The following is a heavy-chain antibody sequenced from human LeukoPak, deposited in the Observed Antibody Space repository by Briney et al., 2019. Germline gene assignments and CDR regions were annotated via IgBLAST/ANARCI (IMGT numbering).Heavy chain of an antibody. Sequence: GGSLRLSCAASGFTFSNYAMSWVRQAPGKGLEWVSAVRGGSGNTYYADSVKGRFTISRDNSKNMLYLQMNSLRAEDTAVYYCANGHRDCEGYYYFDYWGQGILVTVSS. CDR3: ANGHRDCEGYYYFDY. J-gene: IGHJ4*02. V-gene: IGHV3-23*01. CDR2: VRGGSGNT. CDR1: GFTFSNYA. D-gene: IGHD2-21*01.